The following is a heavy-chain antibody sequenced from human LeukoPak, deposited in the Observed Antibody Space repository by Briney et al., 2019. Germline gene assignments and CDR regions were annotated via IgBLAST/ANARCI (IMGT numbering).Heavy chain of an antibody. CDR2: NSGGYSGGGP. Sequence: GGSLRLSCAVSGFIVSSNHMSWVRQAPGKGLEWVSVNSGGYSGGGPFYADSVKGRFTTSSDSSKNTLFLQMNSLRAEDTAVYYCARDVYGDGYNSFDYWGLGILVTISS. CDR3: ARDVYGDGYNSFDY. V-gene: IGHV3-66*01. D-gene: IGHD5-24*01. CDR1: GFIVSSNH. J-gene: IGHJ4*02.